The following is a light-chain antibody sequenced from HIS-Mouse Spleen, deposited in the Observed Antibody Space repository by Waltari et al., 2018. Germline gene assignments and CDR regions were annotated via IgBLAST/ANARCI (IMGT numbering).Light chain of an antibody. J-gene: IGLJ2*01. CDR3: SSYTSSSTLE. V-gene: IGLV2-14*03. Sequence: QSALTQPASVSGSPGQSITISCTGTRSDVGGYNYVSWYQQHPGKAPKLMIYYVSNRPSGVSNRFSGSKSGNTASLTISGLQAEDEADYYCSSYTSSSTLEFGGGTKLTVL. CDR1: RSDVGGYNY. CDR2: YVS.